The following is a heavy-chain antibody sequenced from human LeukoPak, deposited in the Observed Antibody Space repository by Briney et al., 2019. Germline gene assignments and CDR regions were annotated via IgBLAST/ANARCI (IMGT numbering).Heavy chain of an antibody. J-gene: IGHJ6*04. Sequence: GGSLRLSCAASGFTFNNYGMHWVRQAPGKGLEWVAFIRYNGNNQYYADSVKGRFTISRDNSKNTLYLQMNSLRAEDTAVYYCAELSITMIGGVWGKGTTVTISS. CDR2: IRYNGNNQ. CDR3: AELSITMIGGV. D-gene: IGHD3-10*02. V-gene: IGHV3-30*02. CDR1: GFTFNNYG.